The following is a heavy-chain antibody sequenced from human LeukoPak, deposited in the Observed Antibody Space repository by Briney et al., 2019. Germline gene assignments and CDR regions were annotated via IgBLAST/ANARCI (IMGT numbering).Heavy chain of an antibody. Sequence: GGSLRLSCAASGFTFSNYAMSWLRQAPGKGLECVSSISGSGGSTFYADSVKGRFTISRDNSKNTLYLQMNSLRVEDTAVYYCAKDQGYYYDSSGTKFDYWGQGTLVTVSS. CDR1: GFTFSNYA. V-gene: IGHV3-23*01. D-gene: IGHD3-22*01. J-gene: IGHJ4*02. CDR2: ISGSGGST. CDR3: AKDQGYYYDSSGTKFDY.